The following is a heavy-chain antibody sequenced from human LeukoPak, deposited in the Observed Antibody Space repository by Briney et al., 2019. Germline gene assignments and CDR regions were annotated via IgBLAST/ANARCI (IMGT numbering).Heavy chain of an antibody. D-gene: IGHD3-3*01. CDR3: ARDLYADFWSGSVFDY. CDR2: ISGSGGST. V-gene: IGHV3-23*01. Sequence: PGGSLRLSCAASGFSFSSYATSWVRQAPGKGLEWVSGISGSGGSTYYAGSVKGRFTISRDISKNTLYLQMNSLRAEDTAVYYCARDLYADFWSGSVFDYWGRGTLVTASS. CDR1: GFSFSSYA. J-gene: IGHJ4*02.